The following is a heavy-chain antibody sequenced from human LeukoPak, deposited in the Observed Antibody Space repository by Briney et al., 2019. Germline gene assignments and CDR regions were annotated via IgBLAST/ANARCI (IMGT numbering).Heavy chain of an antibody. CDR1: GFTFSSYA. J-gene: IGHJ4*02. CDR2: ISGSGGST. V-gene: IGHV3-23*01. D-gene: IGHD1-26*01. Sequence: GGSLRLSCAASGFTFSSYAMSWVRQAPGKGLEWFSAISGSGGSTYYADSVKGRFTISRDNSKNTLFLQMNSLRAEDTAAYYCAKGVFSGSYNYFDYWGQGTLVTVSS. CDR3: AKGVFSGSYNYFDY.